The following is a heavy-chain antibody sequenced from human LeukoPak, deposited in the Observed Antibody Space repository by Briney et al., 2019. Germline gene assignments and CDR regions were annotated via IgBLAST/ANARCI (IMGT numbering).Heavy chain of an antibody. CDR2: IYYSGST. CDR1: GGSISSSSYY. CDR3: ARLPGGRPSFSDY. Sequence: SETLSLTCTVSGGSISSSSYYWGWIRRPPGKGLEWIGNIYYSGSTYYNASLKSRVTISVDTSKNQFSLKLSSVTATDTAVYYCARLPGGRPSFSDYWGQGTLVTVSS. D-gene: IGHD3-10*01. J-gene: IGHJ4*02. V-gene: IGHV4-39*01.